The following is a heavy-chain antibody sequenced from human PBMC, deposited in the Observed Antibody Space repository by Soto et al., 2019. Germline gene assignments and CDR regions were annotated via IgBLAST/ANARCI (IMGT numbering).Heavy chain of an antibody. D-gene: IGHD6-13*01. CDR3: ARGLAAAGIMTPFDP. CDR2: ISSSGSTI. CDR1: GFTFSSYE. V-gene: IGHV3-48*03. Sequence: GGSLRLSCAASGFTFSSYEMNWVRQAPGKGLEWVSYISSSGSTIYYADSVKGRFTISRDNAKNSLYLQMNSLRAEDTAVYYCARGLAAAGIMTPFDPWGQGTLVTVSS. J-gene: IGHJ5*02.